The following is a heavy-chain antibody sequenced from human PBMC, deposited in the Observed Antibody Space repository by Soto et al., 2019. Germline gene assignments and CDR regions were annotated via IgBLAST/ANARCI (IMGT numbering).Heavy chain of an antibody. CDR3: ATTYYDFWSGYYLST. J-gene: IGHJ5*02. V-gene: IGHV3-7*01. CDR1: GFTFSSYW. D-gene: IGHD3-3*01. Sequence: EVQLVESGGGLVQPGGSLRLSCAASGFTFSSYWMSWVRQAPGKGLEWVANIKQDGSEKYYVDSVKGRFTISRDNAKNSLYLQMNSLRAEDTAVYYCATTYYDFWSGYYLSTWGQGTLVTVSS. CDR2: IKQDGSEK.